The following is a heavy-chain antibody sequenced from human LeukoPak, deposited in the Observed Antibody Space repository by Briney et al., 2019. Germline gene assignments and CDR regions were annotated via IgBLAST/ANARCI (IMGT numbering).Heavy chain of an antibody. V-gene: IGHV4-34*01. D-gene: IGHD2-8*01. CDR1: GGSFSGYY. CDR3: ARRESGVQDY. Sequence: SETLSLTCAVYGGSFSGYYWSWIRQPPGKGLEWIGEINHNGSTNYNPSLKSRVTISVVTSKNQFSLKLSSVTAADTAVYYCARRESGVQDYWGQGTLVTVSS. CDR2: INHNGST. J-gene: IGHJ4*02.